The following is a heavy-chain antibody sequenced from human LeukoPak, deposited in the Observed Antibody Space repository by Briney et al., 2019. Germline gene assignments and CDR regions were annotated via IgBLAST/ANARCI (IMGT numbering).Heavy chain of an antibody. CDR3: ARLYGSGSYFY. CDR1: GFTVSSNY. V-gene: IGHV3-53*01. D-gene: IGHD3-10*01. CDR2: IYSGGRT. Sequence: GGSRRLSCAASGFTVSSNYMSWVRQAPGKGLEWVSVIYSGGRTYYADSVKGRFTISRDSSKNTLYLQMNSLRAEDTAVYYCARLYGSGSYFYWGQGTLVTVSS. J-gene: IGHJ4*02.